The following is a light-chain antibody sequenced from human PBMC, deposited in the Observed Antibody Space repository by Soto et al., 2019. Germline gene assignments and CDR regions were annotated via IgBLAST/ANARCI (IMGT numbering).Light chain of an antibody. Sequence: QSVLTQPPSVSAAPGQTVTISCSGSNSNIGKNYVSWYQQIPGAAPKLLIYDSNKRPSGIPERFSASKSGTSATLGITGLQTGDEADYYCSSYTSSSTLVFGGGTKLTVL. V-gene: IGLV1-51*01. CDR2: DSN. J-gene: IGLJ2*01. CDR3: SSYTSSSTLV. CDR1: NSNIGKNY.